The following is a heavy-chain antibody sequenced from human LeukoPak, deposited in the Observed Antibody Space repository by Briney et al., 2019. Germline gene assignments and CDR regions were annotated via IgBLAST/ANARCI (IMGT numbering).Heavy chain of an antibody. J-gene: IGHJ4*02. V-gene: IGHV4-39*07. CDR2: INHSGST. CDR3: AREGGGLDY. CDR1: GDSISSSSYY. D-gene: IGHD2-15*01. Sequence: SETLSLTCTVSGDSISSSSYYWGWIRQPPGKGLEWIGEINHSGSTNYNPSLKSRVTISVDTSKNQFSLKLSSVTAADTAVYYCAREGGGLDYWGQGTLVTVSS.